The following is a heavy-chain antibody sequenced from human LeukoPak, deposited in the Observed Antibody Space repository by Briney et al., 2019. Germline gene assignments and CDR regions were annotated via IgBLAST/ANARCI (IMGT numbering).Heavy chain of an antibody. V-gene: IGHV3-30-3*01. D-gene: IGHD1-26*01. CDR2: ISYDGSNK. Sequence: GGSLRLSCAASGFTFSSYAMSWVRQAPGKGLEWVAVISYDGSNKYYADSVKGRFTISRDNSKNTLYLQMNSLRAEDTAVYYCARVGGSYWPSDYWGQGTLVTVSS. CDR3: ARVGGSYWPSDY. CDR1: GFTFSSYA. J-gene: IGHJ4*02.